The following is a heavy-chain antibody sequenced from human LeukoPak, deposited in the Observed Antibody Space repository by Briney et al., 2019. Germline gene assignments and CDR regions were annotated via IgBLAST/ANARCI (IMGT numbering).Heavy chain of an antibody. J-gene: IGHJ4*02. D-gene: IGHD3-22*01. Sequence: GGSLRLSCAASGFTFSSYEMNWVRQAPGKGLEWVSSISGSGGLPYYADSVKGRFTISRDNSKSTLYLQMNSLRAEDTAVYYCAKFDYDSSGFYSHFDCWGQGTLVTVSS. CDR1: GFTFSSYE. CDR3: AKFDYDSSGFYSHFDC. CDR2: ISGSGGLP. V-gene: IGHV3-23*01.